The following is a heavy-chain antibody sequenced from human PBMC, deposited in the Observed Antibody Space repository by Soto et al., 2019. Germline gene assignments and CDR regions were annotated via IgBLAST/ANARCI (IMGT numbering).Heavy chain of an antibody. D-gene: IGHD3-10*01. CDR1: GGTFSSYT. CDR2: IIPILGIA. CDR3: ARDRDNYYGSGSYYNLGPLDY. V-gene: IGHV1-69*08. J-gene: IGHJ4*02. Sequence: QVQLVQSGAEVKKPGSSVKVSCKASGGTFSSYTISWVRQAPGQGLEWMGRIIPILGIANYAQKFQGRVTITADKSTSTAYMELSSLRSEDTAVYYCARDRDNYYGSGSYYNLGPLDYWGQGTLVTVSS.